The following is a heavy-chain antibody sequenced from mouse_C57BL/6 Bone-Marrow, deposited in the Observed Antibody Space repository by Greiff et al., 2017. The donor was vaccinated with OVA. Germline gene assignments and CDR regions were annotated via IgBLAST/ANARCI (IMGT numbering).Heavy chain of an antibody. CDR3: TQSTMVTMGFAY. J-gene: IGHJ3*01. V-gene: IGHV14-4*01. D-gene: IGHD2-1*01. CDR1: GFNIKDDY. CDR2: IDPENGDT. Sequence: VQLQQSGAELVRPGASVKLSCTASGFNIKDDYMHWVKQRPEQGLEWIGWIDPENGDTEYASKLQGKATITADTSYTTAYLQLSSLTSEDTAVYYCTQSTMVTMGFAYWGQGTLVTVSA.